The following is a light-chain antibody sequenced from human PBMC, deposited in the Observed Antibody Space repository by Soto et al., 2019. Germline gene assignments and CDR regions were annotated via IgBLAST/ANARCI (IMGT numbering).Light chain of an antibody. V-gene: IGKV3D-20*02. CDR3: QQRSFWPRT. Sequence: ESVLRHSPGTLTLSPGERVTLSCRASQSVASSYLAWYQQKPGRAPTLLFYSASSRASGIPDRFSGSGSGTDFTLTISSLEPQDSAVYYCQQRSFWPRTFGQVTKVDIK. CDR2: SAS. J-gene: IGKJ1*01. CDR1: QSVASSY.